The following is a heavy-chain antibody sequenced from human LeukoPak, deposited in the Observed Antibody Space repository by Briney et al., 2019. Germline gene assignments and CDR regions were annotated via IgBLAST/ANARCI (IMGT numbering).Heavy chain of an antibody. Sequence: GTPRLSRAASGLPLSNYSMHWVPQAPGNRPERGSYISSSSSTIYYADSVKGPFAISRDNAKNSLYLQMNSLRGEDTAVYYCARGTAMVRRGWFDPWGQGTLVTVSS. D-gene: IGHD5-18*01. J-gene: IGHJ5*02. CDR2: ISSSSSTI. V-gene: IGHV3-48*04. CDR3: ARGTAMVRRGWFDP. CDR1: GLPLSNYS.